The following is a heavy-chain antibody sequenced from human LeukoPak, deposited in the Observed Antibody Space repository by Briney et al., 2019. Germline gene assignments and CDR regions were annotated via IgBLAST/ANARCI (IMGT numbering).Heavy chain of an antibody. CDR3: AKDNPAAVGSCLDY. Sequence: GGSLRLSCAASGFTFSSYGMHWVRQAPGKGLEWVAFIRYDGSNKYYADSVKGRFTISRDNSKNTLYLQMNSLRAEDTAVYYCAKDNPAAVGSCLDYWGQGTLVTVSS. CDR2: IRYDGSNK. D-gene: IGHD6-13*01. J-gene: IGHJ4*02. CDR1: GFTFSSYG. V-gene: IGHV3-30*02.